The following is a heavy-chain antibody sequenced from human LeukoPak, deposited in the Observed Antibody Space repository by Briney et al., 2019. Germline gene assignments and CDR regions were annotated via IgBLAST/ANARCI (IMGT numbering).Heavy chain of an antibody. J-gene: IGHJ6*02. CDR1: GFTFSSYW. CDR3: ARDPPHGMDV. CDR2: ISSTSSTI. V-gene: IGHV3-48*01. Sequence: GGSPRLSCAASGFTFSSYWMSWVRQAPGKGLEWVSYISSTSSTIYYADSMKGRFTISRDNAKNSLYLQMNSLRAEDTAVFYCARDPPHGMDVWGQGTTVTVSS.